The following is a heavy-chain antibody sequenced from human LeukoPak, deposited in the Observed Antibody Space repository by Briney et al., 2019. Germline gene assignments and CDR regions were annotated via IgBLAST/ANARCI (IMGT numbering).Heavy chain of an antibody. V-gene: IGHV1-69*13. CDR2: IIPIFGTA. Sequence: ASVKVSCKASGGTFSSYAISWVRQAPGQGLEWMGGIIPIFGTANYAQKFQGRVTITADESTSTAYMELSSLRSEDTAVYYCARECDIVVVPAAHDAFDIWGQGTMVTVSS. CDR1: GGTFSSYA. D-gene: IGHD2-2*01. CDR3: ARECDIVVVPAAHDAFDI. J-gene: IGHJ3*02.